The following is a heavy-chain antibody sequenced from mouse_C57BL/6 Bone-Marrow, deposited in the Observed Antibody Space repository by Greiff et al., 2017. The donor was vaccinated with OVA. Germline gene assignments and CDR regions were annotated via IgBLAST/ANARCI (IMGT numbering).Heavy chain of an antibody. J-gene: IGHJ2*01. D-gene: IGHD6-1*01. CDR2: IRSKSNNYAT. V-gene: IGHV10-1*02. CDR3: VRPLDDGGFDY. Sequence: EVKVVESGGGLVQPKGSLKLSCAASGFTFNTYAMNWVRQAPGKGLEWVARIRSKSNNYATYYADSVKDRFTISRDDSQSMLYLQMNNLKTEDTAMYYCVRPLDDGGFDYWGQGTTLTVSS. CDR1: GFTFNTYA.